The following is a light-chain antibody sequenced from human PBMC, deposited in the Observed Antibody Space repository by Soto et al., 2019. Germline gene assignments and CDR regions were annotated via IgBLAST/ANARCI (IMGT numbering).Light chain of an antibody. CDR1: SSDVGSYNL. CDR3: CSYAGSSTDVV. CDR2: EGS. V-gene: IGLV2-23*01. Sequence: QSALTQPASVSGSPGQSITISCTGTSSDVGSYNLVSWYQQHPGKAPKLMIYEGSKRPSGVSNRFSGSKSGNTASLTISGPQAEDEADYYCCSYAGSSTDVVFGGGTTLTVL. J-gene: IGLJ2*01.